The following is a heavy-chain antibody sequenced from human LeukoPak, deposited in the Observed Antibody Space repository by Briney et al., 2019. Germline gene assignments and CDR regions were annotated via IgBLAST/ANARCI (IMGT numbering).Heavy chain of an antibody. J-gene: IGHJ4*02. Sequence: GWALRLSCAASGFTFSDEYMSWIRRAPGKGLEWVSYISNSGSYTNYADSVKGRFTISRDNAKNSLYLQMNSLRAEDTAVYYCARSRGAGPGAYFDYWGQGTLITVSS. D-gene: IGHD6-19*01. V-gene: IGHV3-11*03. CDR1: GFTFSDEY. CDR3: ARSRGAGPGAYFDY. CDR2: ISNSGSYT.